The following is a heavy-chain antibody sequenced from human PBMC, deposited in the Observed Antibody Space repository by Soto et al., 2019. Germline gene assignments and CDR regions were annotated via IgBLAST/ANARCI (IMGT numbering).Heavy chain of an antibody. Sequence: GGSLRLSCAASGFTFSSYAMSWVRQAPGKGLEWVSAISGSGGSTYYADSVKGRFTISRDNPKNTLYLQMNSLRAEDTAVYYCAKVSGDFWSCPPILDVWGKGTTVTVSS. V-gene: IGHV3-23*01. J-gene: IGHJ6*04. CDR2: ISGSGGST. CDR1: GFTFSSYA. CDR3: AKVSGDFWSCPPILDV. D-gene: IGHD3-3*01.